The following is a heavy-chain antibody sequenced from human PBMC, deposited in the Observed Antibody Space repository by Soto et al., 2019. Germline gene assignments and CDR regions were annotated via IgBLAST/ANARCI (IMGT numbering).Heavy chain of an antibody. CDR3: ARAARDLWSGYYPFDY. V-gene: IGHV1-69*01. J-gene: IGHJ4*02. CDR2: IIPIFGTA. D-gene: IGHD3-3*01. CDR1: GGTFSSYA. Sequence: QVQLVQSGAEVKKPGSSVKVSCKASGGTFSSYAISWVRQAPGQGLEWMGGIIPIFGTANYAQKFQGRVRITADESTSTAYMGLSSLRSEDTAVYYCARAARDLWSGYYPFDYWGQGTLVTVSS.